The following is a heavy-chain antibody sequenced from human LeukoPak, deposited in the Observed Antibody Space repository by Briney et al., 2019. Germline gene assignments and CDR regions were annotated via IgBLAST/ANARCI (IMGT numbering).Heavy chain of an antibody. J-gene: IGHJ4*02. V-gene: IGHV1-69*13. CDR3: ARGRMAGTYVFDS. Sequence: ASVKVSRKASGDTFSRYAISWVRQAPGQGLEWIGGIIPIFGTANYAQKFQGRVTITADESTSTAYMELSSLRSEDTAVYYCARGRMAGTYVFDSWGQGTLVTVSS. CDR2: IIPIFGTA. CDR1: GDTFSRYA. D-gene: IGHD6-19*01.